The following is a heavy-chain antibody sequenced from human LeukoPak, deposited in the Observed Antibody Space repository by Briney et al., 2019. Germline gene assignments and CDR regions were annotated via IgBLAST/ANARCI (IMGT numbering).Heavy chain of an antibody. J-gene: IGHJ4*02. D-gene: IGHD3-9*01. V-gene: IGHV3-7*03. Sequence: GGSLRLSCAASGFTFSNYWMSWVRQAPGKGLEWVANIRQDGNEKYYVGSVRGRFTISRDNAKNSLYLQMNSLRAEDTAVYYCARHYDILTGTFPYYWGQGTLVAVSS. CDR3: ARHYDILTGTFPYY. CDR2: IRQDGNEK. CDR1: GFTFSNYW.